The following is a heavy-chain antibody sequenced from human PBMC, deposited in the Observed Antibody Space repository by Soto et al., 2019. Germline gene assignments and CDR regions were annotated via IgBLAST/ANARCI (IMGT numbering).Heavy chain of an antibody. V-gene: IGHV3-53*01. Sequence: EVQLVESGGDLIQPGGSLRLSCAASGLSVSTNYMTWVRQAPGKGLEWVSLIFAGGRTYYADSVKGRFTISRDNSKNTLYLQMNILSAEDTGVYYCARERIAAGGTHDAIDIWGQGTMVTVSS. CDR3: ARERIAAGGTHDAIDI. CDR2: IFAGGRT. D-gene: IGHD6-13*01. J-gene: IGHJ3*02. CDR1: GLSVSTNY.